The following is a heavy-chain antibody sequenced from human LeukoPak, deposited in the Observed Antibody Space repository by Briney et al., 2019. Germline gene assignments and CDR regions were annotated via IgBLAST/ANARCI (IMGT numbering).Heavy chain of an antibody. CDR2: IIPILGIA. CDR3: ARDRIAAAGTLDY. CDR1: GGTFSSYA. Sequence: SVKASCKASGGTFSSYAISWVRQAPGQGLEWMGRIIPILGIANYAQKFQGRVTITADKSTSTAYMELSSLRSEDTAVYYCARDRIAAAGTLDYWGQGTLVTVSS. J-gene: IGHJ4*02. V-gene: IGHV1-69*04. D-gene: IGHD6-13*01.